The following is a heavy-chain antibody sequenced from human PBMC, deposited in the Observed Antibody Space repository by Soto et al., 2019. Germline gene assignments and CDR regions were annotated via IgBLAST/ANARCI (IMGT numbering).Heavy chain of an antibody. V-gene: IGHV3-23*01. CDR2: ISGSGGST. CDR3: AKASPTFYSSSDRFDY. CDR1: GFTFSSYA. J-gene: IGHJ4*02. Sequence: EVQLLESGGGLVQPGGSLRLSCAASGFTFSSYAMSWVRQAPGKGLEWVSAISGSGGSTYYADSVKGRFTISRDNSKNTLYLQMNSLRAEDTAVYYCAKASPTFYSSSDRFDYWGQGTLVTVSS. D-gene: IGHD6-6*01.